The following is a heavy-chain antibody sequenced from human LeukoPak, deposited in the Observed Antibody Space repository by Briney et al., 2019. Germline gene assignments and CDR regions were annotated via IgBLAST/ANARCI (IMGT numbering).Heavy chain of an antibody. V-gene: IGHV4-39*01. CDR3: ATHPRITGALSPYYYYYMDV. D-gene: IGHD1-20*01. J-gene: IGHJ6*03. CDR1: GGSISSSSYY. CDR2: IYYSGST. Sequence: PSETLSLTCTVSGGSISSSSYYWGWIRQPPGKGLEWIASIYYSGSTYYNPSLKSRVTLSVDTSKNQFSLKLSSVTASDTAVYYCATHPRITGALSPYYYYYMDVWGKGTTVTVSS.